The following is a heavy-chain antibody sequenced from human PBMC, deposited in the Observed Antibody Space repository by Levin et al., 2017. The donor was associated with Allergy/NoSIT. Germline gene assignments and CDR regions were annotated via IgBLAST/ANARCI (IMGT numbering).Heavy chain of an antibody. Sequence: GGSLRLSCAASGFTFSSHGMNGVRQAPGKGLEGVPGINNRETTTYYVESVRGRFTTSGDNSKKPLFLPMTSLKGDDTAVYYCAKSHYGDPYYGLDVWGQGTTVTVS. CDR1: GFTFSSHG. CDR2: INNRETTT. D-gene: IGHD4-17*01. V-gene: IGHV3-23*05. CDR3: AKSHYGDPYYGLDV. J-gene: IGHJ6*02.